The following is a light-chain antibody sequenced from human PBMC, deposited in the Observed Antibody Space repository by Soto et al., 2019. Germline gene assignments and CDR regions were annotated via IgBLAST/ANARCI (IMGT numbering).Light chain of an antibody. CDR1: QSVSSTY. J-gene: IGKJ4*01. V-gene: IGKV3-20*01. CDR3: QQYGSSPPLT. Sequence: EIVLTQSPGTLSLSPGERATLSCRASQSVSSTYLAWYQLEPGQAPRLLIYGASSRATGIPHRFSGSGSGTDFTLTISRLEPEDFAVYYCQQYGSSPPLTFGGGTKVEI. CDR2: GAS.